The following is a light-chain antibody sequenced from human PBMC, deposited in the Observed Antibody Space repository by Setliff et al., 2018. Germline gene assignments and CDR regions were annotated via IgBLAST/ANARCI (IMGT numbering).Light chain of an antibody. CDR1: YSDIGGHDR. V-gene: IGLV2-18*02. CDR2: EVF. J-gene: IGLJ1*01. Sequence: QSVLTQPPSVSGSPGQSVTISCTGTYSDIGGHDRVSWYQQPPGAAPKLIIYEVFHRPSGVPVRFSGSKSGTTASLTISGLQAEDEADYFCGSFSSTTTFYVFGPGTKVTVL. CDR3: GSFSSTTTFYV.